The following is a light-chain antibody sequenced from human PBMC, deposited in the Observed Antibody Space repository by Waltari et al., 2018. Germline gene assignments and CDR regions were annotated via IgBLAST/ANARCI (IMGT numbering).Light chain of an antibody. V-gene: IGKV5-2*01. Sequence: ETTSTQSPAFMSAAPGDKVNISCKASQDIDDDMNWYQQKPGEAAIFLTQEATTLVHGISPRFSGSGFGTEFTLTINSLESEDAAYYFCLQHNDWPRTFGQGTTLEIK. CDR2: EAT. CDR3: LQHNDWPRT. J-gene: IGKJ2*01. CDR1: QDIDDD.